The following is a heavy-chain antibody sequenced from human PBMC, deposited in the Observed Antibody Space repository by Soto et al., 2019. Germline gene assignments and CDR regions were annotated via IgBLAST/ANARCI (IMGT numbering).Heavy chain of an antibody. J-gene: IGHJ5*02. CDR3: ARDFERSAIGP. CDR2: IDPSDSYT. CDR1: GYSFTNYW. Sequence: GESLKISCKGSGYSFTNYWITWVRQMPGKGLEWMGRIDPSDSYTNYSPSFQGHVTISADTSENKFSLTLKSVTAADTAVYFCARDFERSAIGPWGQGTSVTVSS. D-gene: IGHD3-9*01. V-gene: IGHV5-10-1*01.